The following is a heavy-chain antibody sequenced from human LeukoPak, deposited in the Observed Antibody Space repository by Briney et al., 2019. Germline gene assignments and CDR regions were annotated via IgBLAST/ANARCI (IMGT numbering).Heavy chain of an antibody. Sequence: GGSLRLSCAASGFTFSSYWMSWVRQAPGKGLEWVGRMKNKAGGGTTDHAAPVKGRFTISRDDSSNMFYLQMNGLKTEDTAVYYCTVNQESTAWGQGTLVTVSS. CDR2: MKNKAGGGTT. J-gene: IGHJ5*02. D-gene: IGHD2-8*02. CDR3: TVNQESTA. V-gene: IGHV3-15*01. CDR1: GFTFSSYW.